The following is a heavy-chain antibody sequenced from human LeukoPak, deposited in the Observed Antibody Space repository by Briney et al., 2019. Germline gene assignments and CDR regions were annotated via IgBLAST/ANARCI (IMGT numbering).Heavy chain of an antibody. CDR2: ISGSGGST. CDR1: GFTFSSYA. CDR3: AKDFFCSTSCYSTFDY. J-gene: IGHJ4*02. V-gene: IGHV3-23*01. D-gene: IGHD2-2*01. Sequence: PGGSLRLSCAASGFTFSSYAMSWVRQAPGKGLEWVSAISGSGGSTYYADSVKGRFTISRDNSKNTRYLQMNSLRAEDTAVYYCAKDFFCSTSCYSTFDYWGQGTLVTVSS.